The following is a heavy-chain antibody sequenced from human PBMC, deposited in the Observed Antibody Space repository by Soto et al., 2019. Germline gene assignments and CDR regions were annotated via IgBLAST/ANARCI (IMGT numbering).Heavy chain of an antibody. Sequence: QMQLVQSGPEVKKPGTSVKVSCKASGFTFTSSAVQWVRQARGQRLEWIGWIVVGSGNTNYAQKFQERVTITRDMSTITAYMELSSLRSEDTAVHYCAADVAAAGTPNFDYWGQGTLVTVSS. D-gene: IGHD6-13*01. J-gene: IGHJ4*02. V-gene: IGHV1-58*01. CDR2: IVVGSGNT. CDR3: AADVAAAGTPNFDY. CDR1: GFTFTSSA.